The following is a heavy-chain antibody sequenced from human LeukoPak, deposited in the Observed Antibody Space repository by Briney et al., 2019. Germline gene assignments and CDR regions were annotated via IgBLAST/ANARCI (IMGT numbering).Heavy chain of an antibody. CDR2: IYYSGST. CDR3: ARRTPPKYSSPTGYFDY. J-gene: IGHJ4*02. D-gene: IGHD6-6*01. CDR1: GGSISSSSYY. V-gene: IGHV4-39*01. Sequence: SETLSLTCTVSGGSISSSSYYWGWIRQPPGKGLEWIGSIYYSGSTYYNPSLKSRVTMSVDTSKNQFSLKLSSVTAADTAVYYCARRTPPKYSSPTGYFDYWGQGTLVTVSS.